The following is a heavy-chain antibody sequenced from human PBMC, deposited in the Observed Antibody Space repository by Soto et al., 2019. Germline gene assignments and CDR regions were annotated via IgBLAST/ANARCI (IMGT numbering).Heavy chain of an antibody. CDR2: IYPGDSDT. V-gene: IGHV5-51*01. CDR3: ERARGSVFRDAFDI. J-gene: IGHJ3*02. CDR1: GYSFTSYW. D-gene: IGHD3-10*01. Sequence: GESLKISCKGSGYSFTSYWIGWVRQMPGKGLEWMGIIYPGDSDTRYSPSFQGQVTISADKSISTAYLQWSSLKASDSAMYYFERARGSVFRDAFDIWGHGTMVTVSS.